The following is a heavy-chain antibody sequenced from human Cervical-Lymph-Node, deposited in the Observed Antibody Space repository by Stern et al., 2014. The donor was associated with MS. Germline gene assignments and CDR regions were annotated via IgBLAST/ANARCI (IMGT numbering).Heavy chain of an antibody. D-gene: IGHD6-19*01. J-gene: IGHJ4*02. CDR3: ARGHSSGWSYFDY. V-gene: IGHV3-21*01. CDR1: GFTFSSYS. CDR2: ISSSDNYI. Sequence: EVQLEESGGGLVQPGGSLRLSCAASGFTFSSYSMHWVRQAPGKGLEWVSSISSSDNYIYDGDSVKGRVTISRDNAKNSLYLQMNSLRAEDTAVYYCARGHSSGWSYFDYWGQGILVTVSS.